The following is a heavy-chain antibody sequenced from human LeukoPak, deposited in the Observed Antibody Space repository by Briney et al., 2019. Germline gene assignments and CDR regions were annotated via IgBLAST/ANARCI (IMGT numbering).Heavy chain of an antibody. CDR2: ISGSGGST. V-gene: IGHV3-23*01. Sequence: GGSLRLSCAASGFTFSSYAMSGVRQAPGKGLEWVSAISGSGGSTYYADSVKGRFTISRDNSKNTLYLQMNSLRAEDTAVYYCAKSPPNYYDSSGPLDAFDIWGQGTMVTVSS. J-gene: IGHJ3*02. D-gene: IGHD3-22*01. CDR1: GFTFSSYA. CDR3: AKSPPNYYDSSGPLDAFDI.